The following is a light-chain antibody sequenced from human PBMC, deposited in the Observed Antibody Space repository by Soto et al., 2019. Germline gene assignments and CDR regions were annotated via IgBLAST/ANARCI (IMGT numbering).Light chain of an antibody. CDR2: GAS. V-gene: IGKV1-6*01. CDR3: LHDYNYPLT. CDR1: QGIRTD. J-gene: IGKJ1*01. Sequence: AIQMTQSPSSLSASVGDRVTISCRASQGIRTDLGWYQQKPGKAPQLLISGASTLQNGVSSRFSARGSGTDFILTISSLQPEDFATYYCLHDYNYPLTFGQGTKWIS.